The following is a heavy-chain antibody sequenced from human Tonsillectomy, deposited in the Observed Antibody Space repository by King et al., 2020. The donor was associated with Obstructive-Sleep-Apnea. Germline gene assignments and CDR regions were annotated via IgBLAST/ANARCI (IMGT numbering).Heavy chain of an antibody. J-gene: IGHJ3*02. CDR2: IYPGDSDT. CDR3: ARPRIVGATRDAFDI. D-gene: IGHD1-26*01. Sequence: DVQLVESGAEVKKPGESLKISCKGSGYSFTSYWIGWVRQMPGKGLEWMGIIYPGDSDTRYSPSFQSQVTISADKSISTAYLQWSSLKASDTALYYCARPRIVGATRDAFDIWGQGTMVTVSS. CDR1: GYSFTSYW. V-gene: IGHV5-51*01.